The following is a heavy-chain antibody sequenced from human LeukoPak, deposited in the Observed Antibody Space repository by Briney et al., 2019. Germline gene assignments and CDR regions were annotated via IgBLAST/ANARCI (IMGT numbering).Heavy chain of an antibody. J-gene: IGHJ4*02. D-gene: IGHD7-27*01. CDR1: GGSFSGYY. Sequence: SETLSLTCAVYGGSFSGYYWSWIRQPPGKGLEWIGEINHSGSTNYNPSLKSRVTISVDTSKNQFSLKLSSVTAADTVVYYCARRRPINWGSYADYWGQGTLVTVSS. CDR3: ARRRPINWGSYADY. V-gene: IGHV4-34*01. CDR2: INHSGST.